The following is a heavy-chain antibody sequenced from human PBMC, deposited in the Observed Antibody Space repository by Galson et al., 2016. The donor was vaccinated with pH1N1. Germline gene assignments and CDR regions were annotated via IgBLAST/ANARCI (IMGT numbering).Heavy chain of an antibody. J-gene: IGHJ5*02. CDR2: LYSSGST. CDR1: GDSISSKTFY. V-gene: IGHV4-61*02. CDR3: ARGGEEILSFGEPHNWFDP. D-gene: IGHD3-10*01. Sequence: LSLTCSVSGDSISSKTFYWSWLRQPAGKGLQWIGLLYSSGSTNYNPSLKGRVTMSADTSKNEFSLKMTSVTAADTAVYYCARGGEEILSFGEPHNWFDPWGQGTLVTVAS.